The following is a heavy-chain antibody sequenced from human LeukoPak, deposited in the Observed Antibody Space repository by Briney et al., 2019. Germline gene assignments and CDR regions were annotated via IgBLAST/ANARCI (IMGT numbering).Heavy chain of an antibody. CDR1: GGSISSGPYY. V-gene: IGHV4-39*07. Sequence: MASETLSLTCTVSGGSISSGPYYWGWIRQPPGKGLEWIGNIYYGENTYYNPSLKSRVTMSIDTSKNQFSLKLSSVTAADTAVYYCARTKGGIAAADAYFDYWGQGTLVTVSS. D-gene: IGHD6-13*01. CDR2: IYYGENT. CDR3: ARTKGGIAAADAYFDY. J-gene: IGHJ4*02.